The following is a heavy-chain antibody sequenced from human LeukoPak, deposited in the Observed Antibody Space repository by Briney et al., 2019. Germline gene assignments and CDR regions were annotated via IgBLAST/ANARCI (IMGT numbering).Heavy chain of an antibody. D-gene: IGHD5-24*01. J-gene: IGHJ4*02. CDR2: IHYRLPT. V-gene: IGHV4-39*01. CDR3: ARHEEEDGYNAKTPDY. Sequence: SETLSLTCDVSGVSISGTNYYWGWIRQPPGMGLEWIGSIHYRLPTFYNPLLKSRVTISVDTSKNQISLRLRSVTAADTAVYYCARHEEEDGYNAKTPDYWGKGTWSPSPQ. CDR1: GVSISGTNYY.